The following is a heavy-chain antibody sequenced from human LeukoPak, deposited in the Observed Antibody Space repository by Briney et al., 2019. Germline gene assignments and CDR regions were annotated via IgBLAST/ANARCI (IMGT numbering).Heavy chain of an antibody. J-gene: IGHJ6*04. CDR2: IRYDGRNK. D-gene: IGHD3-10*02. Sequence: GGSLRLSCAASGFTFSSYEMNWVRQAPGKGLEWVAFIRYDGRNKYYADSVKGRFTISRDNAKNSLYLQMNSLRAEDTAVYYCAELGITMIGGVWGKGTTVTISS. V-gene: IGHV3-30*02. CDR1: GFTFSSYE. CDR3: AELGITMIGGV.